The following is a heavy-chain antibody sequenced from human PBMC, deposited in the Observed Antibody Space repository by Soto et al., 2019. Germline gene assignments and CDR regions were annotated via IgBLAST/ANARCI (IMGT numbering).Heavy chain of an antibody. Sequence: QIQLMQSGAEVKKPGASVKVSCKASGYTFTSYGIHWVRQAPGQRLEWTGWINAGNRNTKYSEKFQGRVTITRDTSASTAYLELSSLRSEDTAVYYCARDPNDSSAYYHHYYYGMDVWGQGTTVTVSS. D-gene: IGHD3-22*01. V-gene: IGHV1-3*01. J-gene: IGHJ6*02. CDR2: INAGNRNT. CDR3: ARDPNDSSAYYHHYYYGMDV. CDR1: GYTFTSYG.